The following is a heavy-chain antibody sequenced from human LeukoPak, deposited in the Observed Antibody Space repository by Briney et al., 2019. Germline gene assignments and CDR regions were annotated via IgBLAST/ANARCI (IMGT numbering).Heavy chain of an antibody. Sequence: GGSLRLSCAASGFTFSSYTMSWVRQAAGKGLEWVSDILGDGRTYYADSVKGRFTISRDNSQNTVNLQMDNLRAEDAAIYYCASYRRAYDIWGQGTVVTVAS. V-gene: IGHV3-23*01. CDR1: GFTFSSYT. J-gene: IGHJ3*02. D-gene: IGHD1-26*01. CDR2: ILGDGRT. CDR3: ASYRRAYDI.